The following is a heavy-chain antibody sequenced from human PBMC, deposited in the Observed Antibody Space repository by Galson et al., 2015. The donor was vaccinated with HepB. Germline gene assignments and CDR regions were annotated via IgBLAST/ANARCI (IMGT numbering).Heavy chain of an antibody. CDR1: GGTFSSYA. J-gene: IGHJ4*02. Sequence: SVKVSCKASGGTFSSYAISWVRQAPGQGLEWMGGIIPIFGTANYAQKFQGRVTITADESTSTAYMELSSLRSEDKAVYYCARGGSSDDYYFDYWGQGTLVTVSS. D-gene: IGHD3-16*01. CDR2: IIPIFGTA. CDR3: ARGGSSDDYYFDY. V-gene: IGHV1-69*13.